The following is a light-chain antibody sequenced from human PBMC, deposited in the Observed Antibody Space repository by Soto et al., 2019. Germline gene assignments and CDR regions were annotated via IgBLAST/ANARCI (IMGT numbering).Light chain of an antibody. Sequence: DIQMTQSPSTLSASVGDRVTITCRASQSISSGVAWYQQKPDKAPKFLIYGASNLESGVPSRFSGRGSGTEFTLTISSLQPNDFATYYCQQYNSYPLTFGGGTKVHIK. V-gene: IGKV1-5*01. CDR3: QQYNSYPLT. CDR1: QSISSG. CDR2: GAS. J-gene: IGKJ4*01.